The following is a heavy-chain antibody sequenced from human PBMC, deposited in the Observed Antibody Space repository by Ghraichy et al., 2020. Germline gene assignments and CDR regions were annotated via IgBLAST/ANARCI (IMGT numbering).Heavy chain of an antibody. CDR2: IYYSGST. V-gene: IGHV4-59*01. Sequence: SETLSLTCTVSGGSISSYYWSWIRQPPGKGLEWIGYIYYSGSTNYNPSLKSRVTISVDTSKNQFSLKLSSVTAADTAAYYCARDNDAFDIWGQGTMVTVSS. CDR3: ARDNDAFDI. J-gene: IGHJ3*02. CDR1: GGSISSYY.